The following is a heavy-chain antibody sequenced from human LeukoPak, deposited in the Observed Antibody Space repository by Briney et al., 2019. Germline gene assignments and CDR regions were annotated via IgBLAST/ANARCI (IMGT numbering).Heavy chain of an antibody. D-gene: IGHD5-18*01. J-gene: IGHJ4*02. CDR2: ISGTGGST. Sequence: GGSLRLSCAASGFTFSTYAMTWVRQAPGKGLEWVSLISGTGGSTYYADSVKGRFTISRDNSKNTLYLQMNSLRAEDTAVYYCAKLGGYSYGYQTIRNFDYWGQGTLVTVSS. V-gene: IGHV3-23*01. CDR1: GFTFSTYA. CDR3: AKLGGYSYGYQTIRNFDY.